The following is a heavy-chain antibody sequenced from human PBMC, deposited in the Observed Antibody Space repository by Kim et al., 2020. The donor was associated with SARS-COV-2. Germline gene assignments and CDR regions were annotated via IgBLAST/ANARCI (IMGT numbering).Heavy chain of an antibody. CDR3: AISRDCSGGSCTFDY. CDR2: ISYDGSNK. Sequence: GGSLRLSCAASGFTFSSYGMHWVRQAPGKGLEWVAVISYDGSNKYYADSVKRRFTISRDNSKNTLYLQMNSLRAEDTAVYYCAISRDCSGGSCTFDYLGQGTLVTISS. CDR1: GFTFSSYG. V-gene: IGHV3-30*03. J-gene: IGHJ4*02. D-gene: IGHD2-15*01.